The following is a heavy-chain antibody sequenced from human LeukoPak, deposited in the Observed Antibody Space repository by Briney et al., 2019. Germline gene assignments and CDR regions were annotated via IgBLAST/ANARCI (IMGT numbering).Heavy chain of an antibody. CDR3: ARRLVAATKGYFDY. J-gene: IGHJ4*02. CDR2: IYYSGST. D-gene: IGHD2-15*01. Sequence: PSETLSLTCTVSGGSISSSSYYWGWIRQPPGKGLEWIGSIYYSGSTYYNPSLKSRVTISVDTSKNQFSLKLSSVTAADTAVYYCARRLVAATKGYFDYWGQGTLVTVSS. V-gene: IGHV4-39*01. CDR1: GGSISSSSYY.